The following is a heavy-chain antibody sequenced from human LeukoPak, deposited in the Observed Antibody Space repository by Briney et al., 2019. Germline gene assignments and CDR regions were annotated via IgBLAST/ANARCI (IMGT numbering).Heavy chain of an antibody. CDR3: ARHPSSGWYENSGYWFDP. V-gene: IGHV4-61*01. Sequence: PSETLSLTCTVSGASVSSASYWTWIRQPPGKGVEWIAHIYNGVNTNYNPSLKSRVTISVDTSKNQFSLKLSSVTAADTAVYYCARHPSSGWYENSGYWFDPWGQGTLVTVSS. J-gene: IGHJ5*02. CDR2: IYNGVNT. D-gene: IGHD6-19*01. CDR1: GASVSSASY.